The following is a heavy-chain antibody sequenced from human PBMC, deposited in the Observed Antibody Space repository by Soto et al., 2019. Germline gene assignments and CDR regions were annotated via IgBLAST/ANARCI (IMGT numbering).Heavy chain of an antibody. CDR3: AKGVGRKDQVVARYYFDY. Sequence: GGSLRLSCAASGFTFSTRAMHWVRQSPGKGLEWVAVVSYDGSNQYYADSVKGRFTISRDNSKNTLYLQIDSLRPEDTAVYYCAKGVGRKDQVVARYYFDYWGHGTLVTVSS. V-gene: IGHV3-30*18. CDR2: VSYDGSNQ. CDR1: GFTFSTRA. D-gene: IGHD2-15*01. J-gene: IGHJ4*01.